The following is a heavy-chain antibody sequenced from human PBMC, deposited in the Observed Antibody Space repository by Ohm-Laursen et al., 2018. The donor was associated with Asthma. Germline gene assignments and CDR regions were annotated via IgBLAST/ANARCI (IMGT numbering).Heavy chain of an antibody. V-gene: IGHV3-30*03. CDR1: GFTFSSYG. D-gene: IGHD4-23*01. Sequence: SLRLPCAASGFTFSSYGMHWVRQAPGKGLEWVAVISYDGSNKYYADSVKGRFTISRDNSKNTLYLQMNSLRAEDTAVYYCATATVVTKYFQHWGQGTLVTVSS. J-gene: IGHJ1*01. CDR3: ATATVVTKYFQH. CDR2: ISYDGSNK.